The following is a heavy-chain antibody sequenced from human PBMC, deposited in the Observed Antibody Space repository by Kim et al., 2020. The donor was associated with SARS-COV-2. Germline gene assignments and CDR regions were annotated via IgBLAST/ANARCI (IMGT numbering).Heavy chain of an antibody. J-gene: IGHJ4*02. V-gene: IGHV3-30*02. CDR3: AKDLRERWLQRTFDY. Sequence: DSVKGRFTISRDNSKNTLYLQMNSLRAEDTAVYYCAKDLRERWLQRTFDYWGQGTLVTVSS. D-gene: IGHD5-12*01.